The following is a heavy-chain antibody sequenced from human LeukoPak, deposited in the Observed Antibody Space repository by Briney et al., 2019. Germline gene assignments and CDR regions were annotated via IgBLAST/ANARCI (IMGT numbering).Heavy chain of an antibody. CDR2: ISWNSGSI. CDR3: EKKKGKDGGFWIVYYYYYSYYMTV. J-gene: IGHJ6*03. D-gene: IGHD3-3*01. V-gene: IGHV3-9*01. Sequence: PGRSLRLSCAASGFTFDDYAMHWVRQAPGKGLEWVSGISWNSGSIGYADSVKGRFTISRDNAKNSLYLQMNSLRAGDTALYYCEKKKGKDGGFWIVYYYYYSYYMTVWGKGPTFTVSS. CDR1: GFTFDDYA.